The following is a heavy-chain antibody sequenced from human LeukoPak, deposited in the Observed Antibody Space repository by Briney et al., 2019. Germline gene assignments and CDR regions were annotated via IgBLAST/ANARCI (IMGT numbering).Heavy chain of an antibody. D-gene: IGHD1-26*01. V-gene: IGHV3-74*01. J-gene: IGHJ5*02. CDR2: ISFDGSDA. CDR3: ANLPSPIVGATRNNWFDP. CDR1: GFTSSGFW. Sequence: QPGGSLRLSCAASGFTSSGFWMHWVRQAPGKGLVWVSCISFDGSDATYADSVKGRFTISRDNSKNTLYLQMNSLRAEDTAVYYCANLPSPIVGATRNNWFDPWGQGTLVTVSS.